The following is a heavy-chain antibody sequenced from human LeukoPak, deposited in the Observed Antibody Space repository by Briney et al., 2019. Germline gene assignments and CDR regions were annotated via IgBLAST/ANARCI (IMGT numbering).Heavy chain of an antibody. V-gene: IGHV4-59*02. CDR1: GGSVSNYY. D-gene: IGHD3-10*01. J-gene: IGHJ2*01. CDR3: ARGNLPTWFFYR. CDR2: IYYSGST. Sequence: SETLSLTCTVSGGSVSNYYWSWIRQSPGKGLEWIGYIYYSGSTNYNPSLKSRVTISVDTSKNQFSLRLTSVTAADTAVYYCARGNLPTWFFYRWGRGTLVTVSS.